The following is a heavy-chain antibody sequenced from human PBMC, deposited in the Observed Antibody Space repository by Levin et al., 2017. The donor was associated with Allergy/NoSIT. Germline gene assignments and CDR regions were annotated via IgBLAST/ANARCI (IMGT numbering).Heavy chain of an antibody. CDR1: GFTFSSYE. V-gene: IGHV3-48*03. CDR3: ARDHSEYSSGWYREDYDDGMDV. Sequence: TGGSLRLSCAASGFTFSSYEMNWVRQAPGKGLEWVSYISSSGSTIYYADSVKGRFTISRDNAKNSLYLQMNSLRAEDTAVYYCARDHSEYSSGWYREDYDDGMDVWGQGTTVTVSS. D-gene: IGHD6-19*01. CDR2: ISSSGSTI. J-gene: IGHJ6*02.